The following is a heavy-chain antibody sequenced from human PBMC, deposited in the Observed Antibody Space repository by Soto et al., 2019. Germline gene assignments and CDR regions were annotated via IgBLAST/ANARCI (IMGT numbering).Heavy chain of an antibody. CDR2: IIPIFGAA. J-gene: IGHJ6*02. CDR3: ARERYQVLSDGMDV. CDR1: GGTFSSYA. V-gene: IGHV1-69*06. Sequence: SVKVSCKASGGTFSSYAISWVRQAPGQGLEWMGGIIPIFGAANYAQKFQGRVTLTWDTSINTAYMELSSLRPDDTAMYYYARERYQVLSDGMDVWGQGTSVTVSS. D-gene: IGHD3-16*01.